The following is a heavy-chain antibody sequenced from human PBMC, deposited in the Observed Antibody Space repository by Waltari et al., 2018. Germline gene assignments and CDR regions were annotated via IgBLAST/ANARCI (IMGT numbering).Heavy chain of an antibody. CDR2: CSHYGRNE. CDR3: AFLYGGEFIDSDS. J-gene: IGHJ5*01. CDR1: GFTFNTYT. D-gene: IGHD2-15*01. Sequence: VQLVESGGGVVQPGTSLRLSCVGSGFTFNTYTMQWVRQVPGKGLGCVAFCSHYGRNEDYADSVKCRFTISRDNSKNTLFLLFNIPRVDDTAIYYCAFLYGGEFIDSDSWGLGTLVSVSS. V-gene: IGHV3-30*01.